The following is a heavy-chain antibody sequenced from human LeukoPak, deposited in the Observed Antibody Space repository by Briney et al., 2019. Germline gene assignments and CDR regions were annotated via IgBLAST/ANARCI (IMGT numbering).Heavy chain of an antibody. CDR3: ARDSGSGYYDSSGSFFDY. CDR1: GFTFSSYG. CDR2: ISYDGSKR. Sequence: GSLRLSCAASGFTFSSYGMHWVRQAPGKGLEWMAVISYDGSKRNYADSVKGRFTISRDNSKNTLYLQLNSLRAEDTAVYYCARDSGSGYYDSSGSFFDYWGQGTLVTVSS. D-gene: IGHD3-22*01. V-gene: IGHV3-30*03. J-gene: IGHJ4*02.